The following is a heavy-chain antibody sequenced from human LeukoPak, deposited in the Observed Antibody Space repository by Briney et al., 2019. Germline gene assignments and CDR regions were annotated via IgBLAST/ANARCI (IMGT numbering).Heavy chain of an antibody. V-gene: IGHV3-30-3*01. J-gene: IGHJ4*02. CDR2: ISYDGSNK. CDR3: ARPPVGGYDFTYDY. D-gene: IGHD5-12*01. CDR1: GFTFSSYA. Sequence: GGSLRLSCAASGFTFSSYAMHWVRQAPGKGLEWVAVISYDGSNKYYADSVKGRFTISRDNSKNTLYLQMNSLRAVDTAVYYCARPPVGGYDFTYDYWGQGTLVTVSS.